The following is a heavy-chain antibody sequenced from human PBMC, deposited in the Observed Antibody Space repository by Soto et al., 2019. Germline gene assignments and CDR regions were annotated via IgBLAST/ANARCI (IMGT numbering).Heavy chain of an antibody. CDR2: INAGNGNT. V-gene: IGHV1-3*01. Sequence: QVQLVQSGAEVKKPGASVKVSCKASGYTFTSYAMHWVRQAPGQRLEWMGWINAGNGNTNYSEKFQGRVTITRDTCARTAYMELTRLRSEDTAVYYCARVRGGSGSGWYNWFDPWGQGTLVTVSS. D-gene: IGHD3-10*01. CDR3: ARVRGGSGSGWYNWFDP. CDR1: GYTFTSYA. J-gene: IGHJ5*02.